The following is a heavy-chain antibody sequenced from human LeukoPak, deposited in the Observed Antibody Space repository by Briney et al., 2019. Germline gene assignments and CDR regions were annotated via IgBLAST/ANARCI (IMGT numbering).Heavy chain of an antibody. CDR1: GGSISGYY. Sequence: SETLSLTCAVYGGSISGYYWSWIRQPPGKGLEWIAEIHHSGSANYNPSLKSRVTISIDTSKNQFSLRLSSVTAADTAVYYCARSDYGSGNYYWSLDYWGQGTLVTVSS. CDR2: IHHSGSA. D-gene: IGHD3-10*01. V-gene: IGHV4-34*01. J-gene: IGHJ4*02. CDR3: ARSDYGSGNYYWSLDY.